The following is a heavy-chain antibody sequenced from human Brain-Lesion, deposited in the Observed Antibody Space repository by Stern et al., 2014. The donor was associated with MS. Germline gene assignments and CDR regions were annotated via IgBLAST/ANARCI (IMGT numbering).Heavy chain of an antibody. D-gene: IGHD3-3*01. V-gene: IGHV1-2*02. CDR3: ARDQRGITIFGVVTDYYYLGMDV. CDR2: INPNTGGT. J-gene: IGHJ6*02. Sequence: VQLVESGAEVKKPGASVKVSCKTSGYIFTGYYIHWVRQAPGQGLAWMAWINPNTGGTKYAQKFQGRVTMSRDTSLSTAYVELSSLTSDDTAVYYCARDQRGITIFGVVTDYYYLGMDVWGQGTTVTVSS. CDR1: GYIFTGYY.